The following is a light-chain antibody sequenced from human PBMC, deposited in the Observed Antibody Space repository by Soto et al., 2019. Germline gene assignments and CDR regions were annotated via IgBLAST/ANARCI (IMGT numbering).Light chain of an antibody. J-gene: IGLJ2*01. Sequence: QSALTQPASVSGSPGQSITISCTGTASDVGGYNYVAWYQQHPGKVPKLMMYDVNNRPSGVSYRFSGSKSGNTASLTISGLQAEHEGDYYSSSYTSSTTLVFGGGTKLTVL. CDR1: ASDVGGYNY. V-gene: IGLV2-14*01. CDR2: DVN. CDR3: SSYTSSTTLV.